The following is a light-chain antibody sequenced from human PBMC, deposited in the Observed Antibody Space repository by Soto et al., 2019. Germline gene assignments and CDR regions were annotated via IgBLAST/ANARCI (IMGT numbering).Light chain of an antibody. Sequence: GDTVTITCRASQSISSWLAWYQQKPGKAPKLLIYKASSLESGVPSRFSGSGSGTEFTLTISSLEPQDFAVYYCQQRRNWPLTFGGGTKVDIK. CDR2: KAS. CDR3: QQRRNWPLT. CDR1: QSISSW. J-gene: IGKJ4*01. V-gene: IGKV1-5*03.